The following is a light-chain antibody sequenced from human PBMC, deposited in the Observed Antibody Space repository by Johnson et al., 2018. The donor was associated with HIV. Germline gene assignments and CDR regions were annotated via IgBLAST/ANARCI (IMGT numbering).Light chain of an antibody. J-gene: IGLJ1*01. V-gene: IGLV1-51*01. CDR3: GTWVGRLSACV. CDR2: DNN. Sequence: QSVLTQPPSVSAAPGQKVTISCSGSTSSIGNNYVSWYQHLQGTAPKLLIYDNNKRPSGIPARFSGSTSGTSATLGITGLQNGDEADYYCGTWVGRLSACVFGTGTKVTVL. CDR1: TSSIGNNY.